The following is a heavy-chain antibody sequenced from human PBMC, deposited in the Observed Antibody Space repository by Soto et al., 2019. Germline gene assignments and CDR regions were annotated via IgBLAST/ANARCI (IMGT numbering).Heavy chain of an antibody. J-gene: IGHJ4*02. CDR2: ISWNSGSI. CDR1: GFTFDDYA. V-gene: IGHV3-9*01. CDR3: AKDTLHYDFWSDYYGPAPYYFDY. D-gene: IGHD3-3*01. Sequence: EVQLVESGGGLVQPGRSLRLSCAASGFTFDDYAMHWVRQAPGKGLEWVSGISWNSGSIGYADSVKGRFTISRDNAKNSLYLQRNSRRAEDTALYYCAKDTLHYDFWSDYYGPAPYYFDYWGQGTLVTVSS.